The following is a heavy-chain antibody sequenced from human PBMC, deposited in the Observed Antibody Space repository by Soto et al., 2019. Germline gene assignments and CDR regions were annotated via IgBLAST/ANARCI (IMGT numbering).Heavy chain of an antibody. Sequence: PGGSLRLSCAASGFTLSSYAMSWVRQAPGKGLEWVSGISGSGGSTYYADSVKGRFTISRDNSKNTLYLQMNSLRAEDTAVYYCAKDSTDYFYGAFDYWGQGTLVTVSS. D-gene: IGHD3-22*01. CDR3: AKDSTDYFYGAFDY. CDR1: GFTLSSYA. CDR2: ISGSGGST. J-gene: IGHJ4*02. V-gene: IGHV3-23*01.